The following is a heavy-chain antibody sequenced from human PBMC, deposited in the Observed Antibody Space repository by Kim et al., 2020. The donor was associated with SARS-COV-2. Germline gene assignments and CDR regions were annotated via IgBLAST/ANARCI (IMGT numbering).Heavy chain of an antibody. V-gene: IGHV1-3*01. Sequence: ASVKVSCKASGYTFTNYAIHWVRQAPGQSLEWMGWINAGNGNTRYSQKFQGRVTISRDTSASTASMELSSLRSEDTAVYYCARGGYSDAWYFDLWGRGTLVTVSS. CDR3: ARGGYSDAWYFDL. D-gene: IGHD5-12*01. CDR1: GYTFTNYA. CDR2: INAGNGNT. J-gene: IGHJ2*01.